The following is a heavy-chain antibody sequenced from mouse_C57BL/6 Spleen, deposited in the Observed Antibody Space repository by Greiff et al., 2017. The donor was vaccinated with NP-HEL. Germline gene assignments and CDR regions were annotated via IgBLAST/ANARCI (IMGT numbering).Heavy chain of an antibody. D-gene: IGHD1-1*01. CDR1: GYTFTSYW. V-gene: IGHV1-61*01. J-gene: IGHJ4*01. CDR2: IYPSDSET. Sequence: VQLQQPGAELVRPGSSVKLSCKASGYTFTSYWMDWVKQRPGQGLEWIGNIYPSDSETHYNQKFKDKATLTVDKSSSTAYMQLSSLTSEDSAVYYCARLYGSSPYYAMDYWGQGTSVTVSS. CDR3: ARLYGSSPYYAMDY.